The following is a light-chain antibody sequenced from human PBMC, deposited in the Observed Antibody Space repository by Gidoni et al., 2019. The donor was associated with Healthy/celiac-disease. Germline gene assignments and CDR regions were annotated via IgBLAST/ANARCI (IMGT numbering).Light chain of an antibody. CDR3: QQYNNWPT. CDR2: GAS. CDR1: QSVSSN. Sequence: EIVMTQSPATLSVSPGERATLSCRASQSVSSNLAWYQQKPGQAPRLLIYGASTRATISSLQSEDFAVYYCQQYNNWPTFGGGTKVEIK. J-gene: IGKJ4*01. V-gene: IGKV3-15*01.